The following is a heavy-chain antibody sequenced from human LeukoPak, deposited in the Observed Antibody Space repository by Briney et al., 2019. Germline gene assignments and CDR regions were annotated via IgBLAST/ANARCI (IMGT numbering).Heavy chain of an antibody. CDR2: IYSGGNT. Sequence: PGGSLRLSCTVSGFTVSSNSWSWVRQAPGKGLEWVSFIYSGGNTHYSDSVTGRFTISRDNSKNTLYLQMNSLRAEDTAVYYCAKDVLPSSSWSMNWFDPWGQGTLVTVSS. CDR1: GFTVSSNS. J-gene: IGHJ5*02. D-gene: IGHD6-13*01. V-gene: IGHV3-53*05. CDR3: AKDVLPSSSWSMNWFDP.